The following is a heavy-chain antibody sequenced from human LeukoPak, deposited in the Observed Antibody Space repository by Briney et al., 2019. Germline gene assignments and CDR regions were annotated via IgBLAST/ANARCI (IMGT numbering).Heavy chain of an antibody. Sequence: GASVKVSCKASGYTFTGYYMHWVRQAPGQGLEWMGRIIPILGIANYAQKFQGRVTITADKSTSTAYMELSSLRSEDTAVYYCASSENSSSWYRRYYYYYMDVWGKGTTVTVSS. J-gene: IGHJ6*03. CDR1: GYTFTGYY. CDR2: IIPILGIA. CDR3: ASSENSSSWYRRYYYYYMDV. V-gene: IGHV1-69*02. D-gene: IGHD6-13*01.